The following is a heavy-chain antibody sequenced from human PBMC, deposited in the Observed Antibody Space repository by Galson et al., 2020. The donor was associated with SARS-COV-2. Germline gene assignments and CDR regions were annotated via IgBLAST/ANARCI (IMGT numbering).Heavy chain of an antibody. CDR2: IRSKANSYAT. CDR3: TYIPGIAVAGIGNWFDP. CDR1: GFTFSGSA. V-gene: IGHV3-73*01. J-gene: IGHJ5*02. D-gene: IGHD6-19*01. Sequence: GGSLSLSCAASGFTFSGSAMHWVRQASGKGLEWVGRIRSKANSYATAYAASVKGRFTISRDDSKNTAYLQMNSLKTEDTAVYYCTYIPGIAVAGIGNWFDPWGQGTLVTVSS.